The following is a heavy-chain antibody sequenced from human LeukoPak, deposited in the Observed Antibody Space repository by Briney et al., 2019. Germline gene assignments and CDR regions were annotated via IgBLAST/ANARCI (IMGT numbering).Heavy chain of an antibody. J-gene: IGHJ4*02. V-gene: IGHV3-23*01. CDR1: GFTFSSYV. CDR3: AKDDYHDSSTAY. D-gene: IGHD3-22*01. Sequence: GGSLRLSCAASGFTFSSYVMSWVRQAPGKGLKWVSGISGSGDSTYYADSVKGRFTISRDNSKNTLNLQMNSLRAEDTAIYYCAKDDYHDSSTAYWGQGTLVTVSS. CDR2: ISGSGDST.